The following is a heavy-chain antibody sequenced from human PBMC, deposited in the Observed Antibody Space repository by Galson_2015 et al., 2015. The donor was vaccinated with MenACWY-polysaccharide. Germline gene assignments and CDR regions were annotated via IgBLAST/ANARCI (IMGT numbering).Heavy chain of an antibody. Sequence: SLRLSCAASGFTFSSYAMSWVRQTPGKGLEWVSSITDSGVNTYYADSVKGRFTISRDNSKNTLDLQMNSLRAEDTAVYYCAKTSSSSWTEFDYWGQGTLVTVSS. V-gene: IGHV3-23*01. D-gene: IGHD6-13*01. CDR1: GFTFSSYA. J-gene: IGHJ4*02. CDR2: ITDSGVNT. CDR3: AKTSSSSWTEFDY.